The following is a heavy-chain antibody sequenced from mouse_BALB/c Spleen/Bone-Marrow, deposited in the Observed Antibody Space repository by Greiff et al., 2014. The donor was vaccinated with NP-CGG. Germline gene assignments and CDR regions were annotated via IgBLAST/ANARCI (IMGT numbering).Heavy chain of an antibody. CDR3: ARSGERYGAMDY. J-gene: IGHJ4*01. CDR2: ISDGGGYT. V-gene: IGHV5-4*02. CDR1: GFTFSDYY. Sequence: EVMLVESGGGLVKPGGSLKLSCAASGFTFSDYYMYWARQTPEKRLEWVATISDGGGYTYYPDSVWGRFTISRDNAKNNLYLQMSSIKSEDTAMYYCARSGERYGAMDYWGQGTSVTVFS. D-gene: IGHD2-10*02.